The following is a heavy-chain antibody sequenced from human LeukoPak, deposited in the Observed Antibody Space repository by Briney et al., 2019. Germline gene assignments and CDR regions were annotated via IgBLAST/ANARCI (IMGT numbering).Heavy chain of an antibody. V-gene: IGHV1-8*01. CDR2: MNPNSGNT. CDR1: GYTFTSYD. D-gene: IGHD5-12*01. J-gene: IGHJ4*02. Sequence: ASVKVSCKAPGYTFTSYDINWVRQATGQGLEWMGWMNPNSGNTGYAQKFQGRVTMTRNTSISTAYMELSSLRSEDTAVYYCATRRGYSGYDRIQDYWGQGTLVTVSS. CDR3: ATRRGYSGYDRIQDY.